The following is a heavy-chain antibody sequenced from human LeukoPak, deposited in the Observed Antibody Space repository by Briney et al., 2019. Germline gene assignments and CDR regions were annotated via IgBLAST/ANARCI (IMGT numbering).Heavy chain of an antibody. CDR1: GFTFSPYT. V-gene: IGHV3-21*01. Sequence: GGSLRLSCEASGFTFSPYTMNWVRQAPGKGLEWVSSISSSSSYIYYADSVKGRFTISRDNAKNTLYLQMNSLRAEDTAVYYCARDSVTYYDFWSGYWLGVVAFDIWGQGTTVAVSS. J-gene: IGHJ3*02. CDR2: ISSSSSYI. D-gene: IGHD3-3*01. CDR3: ARDSVTYYDFWSGYWLGVVAFDI.